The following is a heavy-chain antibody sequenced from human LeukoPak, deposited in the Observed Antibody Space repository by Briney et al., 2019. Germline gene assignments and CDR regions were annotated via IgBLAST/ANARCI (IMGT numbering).Heavy chain of an antibody. V-gene: IGHV3-11*06. D-gene: IGHD2-15*01. Sequence: PGGSLRPSCAASEFTFSDYYMTWIRQVPGKGLEWVSSISSSSSYIHYADSVKGRFTISRDNAKNSLYLQMNSLRAEDTAVYYCARDQAANGWFDPWGQGTLVTVSS. CDR3: ARDQAANGWFDP. CDR2: ISSSSSYI. CDR1: EFTFSDYY. J-gene: IGHJ5*02.